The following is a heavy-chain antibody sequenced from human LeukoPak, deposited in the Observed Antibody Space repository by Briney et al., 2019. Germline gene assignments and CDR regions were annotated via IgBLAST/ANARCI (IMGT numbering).Heavy chain of an antibody. CDR2: INQGGDT. CDR3: AKSAVAVGLGAFDV. V-gene: IGHV3-53*01. D-gene: IGHD3-16*01. CDR1: GFTFSNAW. J-gene: IGHJ3*01. Sequence: GGSLRLSCAASGFTFSNAWMSWVRQAPGKGLEWVSAINQGGDTSYAASVKGHFTISRDNSKNTLYLQMNSLRLEDTAVYYCAKSAVAVGLGAFDVWGRGTVVTVSS.